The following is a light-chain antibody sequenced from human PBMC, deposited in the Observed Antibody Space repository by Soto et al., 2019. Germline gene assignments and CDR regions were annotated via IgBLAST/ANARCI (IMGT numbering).Light chain of an antibody. Sequence: SASVGDRVTMTCRASQSISSWLAWYQQKPGKAPKLLIYKASSLESGVPSRFSGSGSGTEFTLTISSLQPDDFATYYCQQYNSYSITFGQGTRLEIK. V-gene: IGKV1-5*03. CDR3: QQYNSYSIT. J-gene: IGKJ5*01. CDR2: KAS. CDR1: QSISSW.